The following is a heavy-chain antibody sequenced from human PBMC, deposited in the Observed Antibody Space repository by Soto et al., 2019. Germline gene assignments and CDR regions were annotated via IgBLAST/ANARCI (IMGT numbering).Heavy chain of an antibody. CDR3: ARHKDDFSSSWYYFDY. D-gene: IGHD6-13*01. CDR2: IYYSGST. Sequence: QLQLQESGPGLVKPSETLSLTCTVSGGSISSSSYYWGWIRQPPGKGLEWIGSIYYSGSTYYNPSLKSRVTISVDTSKKQSALKVSSVTAADTAVYYCARHKDDFSSSWYYFDYWGQGTLVTVSS. V-gene: IGHV4-39*01. CDR1: GGSISSSSYY. J-gene: IGHJ4*02.